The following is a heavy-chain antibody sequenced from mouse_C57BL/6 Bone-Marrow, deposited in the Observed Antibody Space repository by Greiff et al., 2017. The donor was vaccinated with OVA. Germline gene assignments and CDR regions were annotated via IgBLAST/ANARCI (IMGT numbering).Heavy chain of an antibody. CDR2: IAPENGDT. V-gene: IGHV14-4*01. D-gene: IGHD2-4*01. J-gene: IGHJ2*01. CDR1: GFNIKDDS. CDR3: TTFYYDPSLDY. Sequence: EVQLHQSGAELVRPGASVKLSCTASGFNIKDDSMHWVKQMHEQGLEWIGWIAPENGDTEYASKFQGKAHITAGTSSNTAYLQLSSLTSEDTAVYYCTTFYYDPSLDYWGQGTTLTVSS.